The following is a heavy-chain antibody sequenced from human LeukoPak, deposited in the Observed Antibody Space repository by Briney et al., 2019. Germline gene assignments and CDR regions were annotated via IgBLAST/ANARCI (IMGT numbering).Heavy chain of an antibody. J-gene: IGHJ4*02. D-gene: IGHD5-24*01. V-gene: IGHV3-64*01. CDR1: GFTFSSYA. Sequence: GSLRLSCVASGFTFSSYAMSWVRQAPGKGLEYVSAISSNGGSTYYANSVKGRFTISRDNSKNTLYLQMGSLRAEDMAVYYCARTRWLQLQDFDYWGQGTLVTVSS. CDR3: ARTRWLQLQDFDY. CDR2: ISSNGGST.